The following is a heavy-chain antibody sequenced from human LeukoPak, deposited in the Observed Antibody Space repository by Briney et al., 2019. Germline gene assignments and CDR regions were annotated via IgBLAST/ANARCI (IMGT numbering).Heavy chain of an antibody. V-gene: IGHV3-23*01. CDR3: GKRGVVIRGILVIGYHQEAYHYDF. Sequence: GGSLRLSCVVSGISFSNYAMTWVRQAPGKGLEWVSYISERGGSTTYADFVKGRFTISRDTSLNTLYLQMNNLRAEDTAVYFCGKRGVVIRGILVIGYHQEAYHYDFWGQGVLVTVSS. CDR1: GISFSNYA. CDR2: ISERGGST. J-gene: IGHJ4*02. D-gene: IGHD3-10*01.